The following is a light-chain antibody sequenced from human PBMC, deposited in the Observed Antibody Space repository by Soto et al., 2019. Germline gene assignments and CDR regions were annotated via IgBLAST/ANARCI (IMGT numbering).Light chain of an antibody. J-gene: IGLJ3*02. V-gene: IGLV2-14*01. CDR1: SSDVGAYNY. CDR3: TSYTSSNTLNVL. CDR2: EVS. Sequence: QSALTQPASVSGSPGQSITISCTGTSSDVGAYNYVSWYQQHPGKAPKLMIFEVSNRPSGVSNRFSGSKSGNTASLTISGLQPEDEADYYCTSYTSSNTLNVLFGGGTKLTFL.